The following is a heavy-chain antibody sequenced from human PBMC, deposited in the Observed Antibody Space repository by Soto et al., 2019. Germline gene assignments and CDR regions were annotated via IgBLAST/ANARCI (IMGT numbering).Heavy chain of an antibody. J-gene: IGHJ5*02. CDR3: ARSSGSAYWSDP. CDR1: GYTVTSYG. Sequence: QVQLVQSGAEVKKPGASVKVSCKASGYTVTSYGISWGRPAPGQVLEWMGWISAYNGNTNYAQKLQGRVTMTTDTSTSTANRELRRLRSADTAVYYCARSSGSAYWSDPWGQGTLVTVSS. CDR2: ISAYNGNT. D-gene: IGHD6-6*01. V-gene: IGHV1-18*01.